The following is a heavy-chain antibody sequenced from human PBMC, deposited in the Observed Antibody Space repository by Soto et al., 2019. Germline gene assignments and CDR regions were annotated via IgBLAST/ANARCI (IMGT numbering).Heavy chain of an antibody. CDR1: IASLSRHIFC. D-gene: IGHD2-15*01. CDR3: ARGWIFFFDVATCNWIYP. CDR2: VYYSGST. J-gene: IGHJ5*02. V-gene: IGHV4-39*07. Sequence: PSGTVSLSCSVSIASLSRHIFCCGLVRQPQGKGLEWIGSVYYSGSTYYNPSLESRVTISVDTSKNQFSLELMSVTAADTAVYYCARGWIFFFDVATCNWIYP.